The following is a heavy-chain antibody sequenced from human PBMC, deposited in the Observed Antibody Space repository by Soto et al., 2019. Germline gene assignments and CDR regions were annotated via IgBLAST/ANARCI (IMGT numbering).Heavy chain of an antibody. D-gene: IGHD2-2*01. V-gene: IGHV3-64D*08. CDR3: VKEYCSSMGCSTSTTFDY. J-gene: IGHJ4*02. CDR2: ISANGVST. CDR1: GFAFSRYG. Sequence: GESLKISCSASGFAFSRYGMHWVRQAPGKGLEYVSTISANGVSTYYADSVKGRFTISRDNSKNTLYLQMSSLRAEDTAVYYCVKEYCSSMGCSTSTTFDYWGQGTLVTVSS.